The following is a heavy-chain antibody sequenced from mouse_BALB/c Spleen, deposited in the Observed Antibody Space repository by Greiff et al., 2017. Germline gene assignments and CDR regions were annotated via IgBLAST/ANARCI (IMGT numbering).Heavy chain of an antibody. Sequence: VQLQQPGAELVKPGASVKLSCKASGYTFTSYWMHWVKQRPGQGLEWIGEIDPSDSYTNYNQKFKGKATLTVDKSSSTAYMQLSSLTSEDSAVYYCARGLGGYYFDYWGQGTTLTVSS. V-gene: IGHV1-69*02. J-gene: IGHJ2*01. D-gene: IGHD3-3*01. CDR3: ARGLGGYYFDY. CDR2: IDPSDSYT. CDR1: GYTFTSYW.